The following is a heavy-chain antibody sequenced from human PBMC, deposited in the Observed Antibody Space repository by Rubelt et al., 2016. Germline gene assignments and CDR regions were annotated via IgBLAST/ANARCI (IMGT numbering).Heavy chain of an antibody. CDR3: AKHSYWYFDL. CDR2: IYYSGTT. CDR1: GGSISSSY. V-gene: IGHV4-59*08. J-gene: IGHJ2*01. Sequence: QVQLQESGPGLVKPSETLSLICTVSGGSISSSYWSWIRQPPGKGLEWIGYIYYSGTTNYNPSFMSRVPISVDTSKNQFSLKLSSVTAADTAVYYCAKHSYWYFDLWGRGTLVTVSS.